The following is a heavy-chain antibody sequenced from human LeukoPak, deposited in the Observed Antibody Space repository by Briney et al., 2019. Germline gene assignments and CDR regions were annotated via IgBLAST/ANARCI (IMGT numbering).Heavy chain of an antibody. CDR3: TTDLGLTMIRGVIVY. V-gene: IGHV3-15*01. J-gene: IGHJ4*02. Sequence: GGSLRLSCAASGFTFTNAWMTWVRPAPGKGLEWVGRIKSKGDGETTDYAAPVKGRFSMSRDDSKATMYLQMYSLEAGDTAVYYCTTDLGLTMIRGVIVYWGKGALVTVSS. CDR2: IKSKGDGETT. D-gene: IGHD3-10*01. CDR1: GFTFTNAW.